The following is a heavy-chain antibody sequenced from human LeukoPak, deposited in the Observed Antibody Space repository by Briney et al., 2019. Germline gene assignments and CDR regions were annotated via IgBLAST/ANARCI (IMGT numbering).Heavy chain of an antibody. V-gene: IGHV1-2*02. CDR1: GYTFTGYY. CDR2: INPNSGGT. J-gene: IGHJ6*02. Sequence: ASVKVSCKASGYTFTGYYMHWVRQAPGQGLGWMGWINPNSGGTNYAQKFQGRVTMTRDTSISTAYMELSRLRSDDTAVYYCARPTGRYSSSGMDVWGQGTTVTVSS. CDR3: ARPTGRYSSSGMDV. D-gene: IGHD6-6*01.